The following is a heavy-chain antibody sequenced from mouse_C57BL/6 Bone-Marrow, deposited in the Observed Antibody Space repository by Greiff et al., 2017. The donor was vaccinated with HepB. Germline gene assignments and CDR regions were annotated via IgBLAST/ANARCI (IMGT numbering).Heavy chain of an antibody. V-gene: IGHV1-64*01. CDR1: GYTFTSYW. D-gene: IGHD1-1*01. J-gene: IGHJ4*01. CDR2: IHPNSGST. Sequence: QVQLQQPGAELVKPGASVKLSCKASGYTFTSYWMHWVKQRPGQGLEWIGMIHPNSGSTNYNEKFKSKATLTVDKSSSTAYLQLSSLTSEEAAVYYCARGDYYGSSGAMDYWGQGTSVTVSS. CDR3: ARGDYYGSSGAMDY.